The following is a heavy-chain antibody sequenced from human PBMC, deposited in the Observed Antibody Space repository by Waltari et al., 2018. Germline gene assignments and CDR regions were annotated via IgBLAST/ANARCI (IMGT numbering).Heavy chain of an antibody. CDR2: VYTSGST. Sequence: QVPLQESGPGLVKPSQTLSLTCTVSGGSISSCSYYWSWIRQPAGQGLEGIGYVYTSGSTNYNPSRKSRVTISVDTSKNQFSLKLSSVSAADTDVYYCAREPAVGGGATLFDYWGQGTMVTVSS. CDR1: GGSISSCSYY. D-gene: IGHD1-26*01. J-gene: IGHJ4*02. V-gene: IGHV4-61*09. CDR3: AREPAVGGGATLFDY.